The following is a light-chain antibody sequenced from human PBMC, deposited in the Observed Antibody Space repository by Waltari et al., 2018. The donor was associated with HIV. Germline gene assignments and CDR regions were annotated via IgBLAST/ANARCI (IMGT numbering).Light chain of an antibody. Sequence: QSALTQPRSVSGSPGQSVTISCTGTSSDVGAYNFVSWYQQYPGKATKLLSDDLKKRPSGVPDRFYGSKSDNTASLTISGLQAEDEADYYCCSYAGNYIFDFGGGTKLTVL. V-gene: IGLV2-11*01. J-gene: IGLJ2*01. CDR1: SSDVGAYNF. CDR3: CSYAGNYIFD. CDR2: DLK.